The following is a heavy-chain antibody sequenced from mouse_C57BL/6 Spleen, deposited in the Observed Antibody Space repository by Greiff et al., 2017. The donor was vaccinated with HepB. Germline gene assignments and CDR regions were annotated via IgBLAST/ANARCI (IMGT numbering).Heavy chain of an antibody. CDR3: ASRDDSNSYAMDD. D-gene: IGHD2-5*01. V-gene: IGHV1-64*01. J-gene: IGHJ4*01. CDR2: IHPNRGST. Sequence: QVQLQQPGAELVKPGASVKLSCKASGYTFTSYWMHWVKQRPGQGLEWIGMIHPNRGSTNYNEKFKSKATLTVDKSSSTAYMQLSSLTSEDSAVYYCASRDDSNSYAMDDWGQGTSVTVSS. CDR1: GYTFTSYW.